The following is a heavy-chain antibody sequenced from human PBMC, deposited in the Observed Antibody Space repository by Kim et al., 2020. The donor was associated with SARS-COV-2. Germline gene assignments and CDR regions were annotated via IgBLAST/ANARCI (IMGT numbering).Heavy chain of an antibody. CDR3: AREEIGRSLYYFDY. J-gene: IGHJ4*02. V-gene: IGHV1-69*13. CDR1: GGTFSSYA. D-gene: IGHD2-21*01. Sequence: SVKVSCKASGGTFSSYAISWVRQAPGQGLEWMGGIIPIFGTANYAQKFQGRVTITADESTSTAYMELSSLRSEDTAVYYCAREEIGRSLYYFDYWGQGTLVTVSS. CDR2: IIPIFGTA.